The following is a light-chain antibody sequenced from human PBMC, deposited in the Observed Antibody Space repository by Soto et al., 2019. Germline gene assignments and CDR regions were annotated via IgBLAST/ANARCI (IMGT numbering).Light chain of an antibody. CDR2: DAS. CDR3: QQRRNWPPLT. J-gene: IGKJ4*01. V-gene: IGKV3-11*01. CDR1: QRVYSN. Sequence: EILMTQSPDTLSVSPGESATLSCRASQRVYSNLAWYQQRPGQAPRLLIYDASNRATGIPARFSGSGSGTDFTLTISSLEPEDFAVYYCQQRRNWPPLTFGGGTKVDIK.